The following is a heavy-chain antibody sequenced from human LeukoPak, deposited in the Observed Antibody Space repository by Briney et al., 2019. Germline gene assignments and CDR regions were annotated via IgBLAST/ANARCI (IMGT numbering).Heavy chain of an antibody. J-gene: IGHJ4*02. CDR2: ISSSSSYI. D-gene: IGHD2-15*01. CDR3: ARDKSGYLDY. Sequence: GGGLRLSCAASGVTLSSDSMRGGGEARGKGLEWVSSISSSSSYIYYADSVKGRFTISRDNAKNSLYLQMNSLRAEDTAVYYCARDKSGYLDYWGQGTLVTVSS. V-gene: IGHV3-21*01. CDR1: GVTLSSDS.